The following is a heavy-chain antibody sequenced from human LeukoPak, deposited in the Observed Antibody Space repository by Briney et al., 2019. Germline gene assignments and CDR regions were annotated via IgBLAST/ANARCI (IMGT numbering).Heavy chain of an antibody. Sequence: SETLSLTCTVSSASIRSSNYYWGWIRQPPGKGLEWIGEIYHSGSTNYNPSLKSRVTISVDKSKNQFSLKLSSVTAADTAVYYCARGRQPYYYDSSGYYSDAFDVWGQGTMVTVSS. CDR1: SASIRSSNYY. V-gene: IGHV4-39*07. CDR2: IYHSGST. J-gene: IGHJ3*01. CDR3: ARGRQPYYYDSSGYYSDAFDV. D-gene: IGHD3-22*01.